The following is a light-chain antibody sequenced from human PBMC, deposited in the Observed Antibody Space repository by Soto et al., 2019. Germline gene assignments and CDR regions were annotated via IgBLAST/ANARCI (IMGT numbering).Light chain of an antibody. J-gene: IGKJ2*01. CDR3: QQYNDYPYT. V-gene: IGKV1-5*01. CDR1: QTADKW. Sequence: DIQVTQSPSTLSASVGDRVIIACRASQTADKWVAWYQQKPGKAPNVLIYDASRLESGVPSRFSGSGSGTLFTLTISNLQPDDFATYYCQQYNDYPYTFGQWTKVEI. CDR2: DAS.